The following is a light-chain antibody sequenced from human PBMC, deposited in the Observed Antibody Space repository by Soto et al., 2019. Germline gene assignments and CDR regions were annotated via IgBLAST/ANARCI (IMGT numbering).Light chain of an antibody. CDR1: QDISYF. CDR3: QQCGSSST. V-gene: IGKV1-9*01. J-gene: IGKJ5*01. Sequence: IQLTQSPSSLSASIGDRVTITCRASQDISYFLAWYQQKPGKAPNLLIYAASTLQSGVPSRFSGSGSGTDFTLTISRLEPEDFAVYYCQQCGSSSTFGQGTRLEIK. CDR2: AAS.